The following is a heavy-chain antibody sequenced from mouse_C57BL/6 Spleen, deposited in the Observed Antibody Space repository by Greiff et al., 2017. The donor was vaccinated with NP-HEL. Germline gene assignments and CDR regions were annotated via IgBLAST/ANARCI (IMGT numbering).Heavy chain of an antibody. CDR3: ARGAASYAMDY. D-gene: IGHD3-3*01. J-gene: IGHJ4*01. CDR2: INPSTGGT. V-gene: IGHV1-42*01. CDR1: GYSFTGYY. Sequence: VQLKQSGPELVKPGASVKISCKASGYSFTGYYMNWVKQSPEKSLEWIGEINPSTGGTTYNQKFTAKATLTVDKSSSTAYMQLKSLTSEDSAVYYCARGAASYAMDYWGQGTSVTVSS.